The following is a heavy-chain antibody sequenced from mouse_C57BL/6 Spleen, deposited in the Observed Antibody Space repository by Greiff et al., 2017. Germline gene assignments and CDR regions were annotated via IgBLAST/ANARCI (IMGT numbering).Heavy chain of an antibody. D-gene: IGHD2-3*01. CDR3: ARSLYAPGFAY. V-gene: IGHV14-3*01. Sequence: EVQLVESVAELVRPGASVKLSCTASGFNIQNTYMHWVKQRPEQGLEWIGRIDPANGNTKYAPKFQGKATITADTSSNTAYLQLSSLTSEDTAIYYCARSLYAPGFAYWGQGTLVTVSA. J-gene: IGHJ3*01. CDR2: IDPANGNT. CDR1: GFNIQNTY.